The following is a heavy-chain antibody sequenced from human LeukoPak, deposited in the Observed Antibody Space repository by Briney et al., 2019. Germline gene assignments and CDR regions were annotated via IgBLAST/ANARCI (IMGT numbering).Heavy chain of an antibody. D-gene: IGHD2-2*01. Sequence: PGGSLRLSCAASEFTFSNYAMSWVRQAPGKGLEWVANIKQDESEKYYVDSVKGRFTISRDNAKSSLYLQMNSLRAEDTAVYYCARALDSSSSRYQAFEEWGQGTLVTVSS. CDR2: IKQDESEK. V-gene: IGHV3-7*01. CDR1: EFTFSNYA. CDR3: ARALDSSSSRYQAFEE. J-gene: IGHJ4*02.